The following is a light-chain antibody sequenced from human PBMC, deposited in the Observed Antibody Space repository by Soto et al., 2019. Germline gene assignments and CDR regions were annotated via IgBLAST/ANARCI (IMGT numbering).Light chain of an antibody. CDR3: QQYLSIPRT. Sequence: DIVMTQSPDSLAVSLGERATINCKSSQSLLYSSNSKNYLAWYQRKSGQPPKLLIYWASTRESGVPDRFSGSGSGTDFTLTISSLQADDVAVYYCQQYLSIPRTFGQGTKVEIQ. V-gene: IGKV4-1*01. CDR1: QSLLYSSNSKNY. CDR2: WAS. J-gene: IGKJ1*01.